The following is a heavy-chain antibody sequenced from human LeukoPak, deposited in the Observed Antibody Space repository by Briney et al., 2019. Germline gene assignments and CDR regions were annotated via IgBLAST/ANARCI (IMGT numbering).Heavy chain of an antibody. CDR2: ISSSSSYI. CDR1: GFTFSSYS. V-gene: IGHV3-21*01. Sequence: GGPLRLSCAASGFTFSSYSMNWVRQAPGKGLEWVSSISSSSSYIYYADSVKGRFTISRDNAKNSLYLQMNSLRAEDTAVYYCARESARWVAARTFDYWGQGTLVTVSS. CDR3: ARESARWVAARTFDY. J-gene: IGHJ4*02. D-gene: IGHD6-6*01.